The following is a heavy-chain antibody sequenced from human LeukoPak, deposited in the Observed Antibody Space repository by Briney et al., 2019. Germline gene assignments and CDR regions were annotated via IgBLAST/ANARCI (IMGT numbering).Heavy chain of an antibody. CDR1: GYSISSGYY. J-gene: IGHJ3*02. V-gene: IGHV4-38-2*01. D-gene: IGHD3-10*02. CDR2: IFHSGST. CDR3: ARHMTTDMLDAFDI. Sequence: PSETLSLTCAVSGYSISSGYYCAWIRQFPGKGLEWIGSIFHSGSTYDNPSLKSRVTTSVDASKNYFSLTLSSVTAADTAVYHCARHMTTDMLDAFDIWGQGTMVIISS.